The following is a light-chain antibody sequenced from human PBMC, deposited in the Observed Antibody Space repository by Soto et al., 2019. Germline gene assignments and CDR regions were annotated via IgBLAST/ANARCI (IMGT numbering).Light chain of an antibody. CDR3: SSYTTNSTGV. CDR2: DVT. CDR1: SSDVGAYNY. Sequence: QSALTQPASVSGAPGQSITISCSGTSSDVGAYNYVSWYRQHPGKAPKLVLYDVTNRPSGVSNRFSGSKSGNTASLTISGLQAEDEADHYCSSYTTNSTGVFGGGTKVTVL. J-gene: IGLJ3*02. V-gene: IGLV2-14*01.